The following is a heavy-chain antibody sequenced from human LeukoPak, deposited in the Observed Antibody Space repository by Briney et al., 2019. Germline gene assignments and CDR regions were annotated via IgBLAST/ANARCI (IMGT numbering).Heavy chain of an antibody. Sequence: SVKVSCKASGGTFSSYAISWVRQAPGQGLEWMGGIIPIFGTANYAQKFQSRVTITADESTSTAYMKLSSLRSEDTAVYYCARGVSRKQWLVQHWGQGTLVTVSS. CDR1: GGTFSSYA. CDR2: IIPIFGTA. V-gene: IGHV1-69*13. J-gene: IGHJ1*01. D-gene: IGHD6-19*01. CDR3: ARGVSRKQWLVQH.